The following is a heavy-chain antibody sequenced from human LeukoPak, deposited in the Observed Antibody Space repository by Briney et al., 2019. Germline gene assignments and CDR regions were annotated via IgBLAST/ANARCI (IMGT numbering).Heavy chain of an antibody. D-gene: IGHD3-10*01. CDR3: ARSMVRGLIISLFNWFDP. CDR1: GGSISSSSYY. J-gene: IGHJ5*02. V-gene: IGHV4-39*01. CDR2: IYYSGST. Sequence: SETLSLTCTVSGGSISSSSYYWGWIRQPPGRGLEWIGSIYYSGSTYYNPSLKSRVTLSVDTSKNQFSLKLSSVTAADTAVYYCARSMVRGLIISLFNWFDPWGQGTLVTVSS.